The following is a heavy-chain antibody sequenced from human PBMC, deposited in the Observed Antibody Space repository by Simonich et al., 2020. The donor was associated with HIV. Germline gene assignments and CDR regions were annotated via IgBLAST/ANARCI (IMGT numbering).Heavy chain of an antibody. Sequence: QVQLVESGGGVVQPGRSLRLSCAASGFTFSSYAMHWVRQAPGKGLEWVAVISYDGSNTYYADSVKGRITISRDNSKNTLYLQMNSLRAEDTAVYYCASGGSISSVWADDYWGQGTLVTVSS. CDR3: ASGGSISSVWADDY. V-gene: IGHV3-30*07. CDR2: ISYDGSNT. CDR1: GFTFSSYA. D-gene: IGHD3-16*01. J-gene: IGHJ4*02.